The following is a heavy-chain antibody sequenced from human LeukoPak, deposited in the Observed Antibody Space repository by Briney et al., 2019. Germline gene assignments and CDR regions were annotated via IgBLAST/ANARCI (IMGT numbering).Heavy chain of an antibody. Sequence: PSETLSLTCAVYGGSFSGYYWSWIRQPPGKGLEWIGEINHSGSTNYNPSLKSRVTISVDTSKNQFSLKLSSVTAADTAVYYCARASRVGIVGATTYYFDYWGQGTLVTVSS. J-gene: IGHJ4*02. CDR3: ARASRVGIVGATTYYFDY. V-gene: IGHV4-34*01. CDR1: GGSFSGYY. D-gene: IGHD1-26*01. CDR2: INHSGST.